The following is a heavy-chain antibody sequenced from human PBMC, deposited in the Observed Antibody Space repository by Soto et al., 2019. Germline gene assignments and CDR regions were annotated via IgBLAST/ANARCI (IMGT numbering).Heavy chain of an antibody. CDR2: IYYSGST. CDR3: ARHRYSYGVYYFDY. CDR1: GGSISNYY. J-gene: IGHJ4*02. Sequence: PSETLSLTCIVSGGSISNYYWSWIRQPPGKGLEWIGYIYYSGSTNYNPSLTSRVTISVDTSKNQFSLKLSSVTAADTAVYYCARHRYSYGVYYFDYGGQGTLVTVS. V-gene: IGHV4-59*08. D-gene: IGHD5-18*01.